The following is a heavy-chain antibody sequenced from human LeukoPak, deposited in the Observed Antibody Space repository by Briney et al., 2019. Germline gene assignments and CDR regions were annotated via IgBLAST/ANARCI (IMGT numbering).Heavy chain of an antibody. J-gene: IGHJ3*02. CDR2: IKEDGSEE. CDR3: GRQYCSGGSCYSAFDI. CDR1: GFTFRTYW. Sequence: PGGSLRLSCAASGFTFRTYWMIWVRQAPGKGLEWVANIKEDGSEEYYVDSVKGRFDISRDNAKNSLYLQMNSLRAEDTAVYFCGRQYCSGGSCYSAFDIWGQGTMVTVSS. D-gene: IGHD2-15*01. V-gene: IGHV3-7*04.